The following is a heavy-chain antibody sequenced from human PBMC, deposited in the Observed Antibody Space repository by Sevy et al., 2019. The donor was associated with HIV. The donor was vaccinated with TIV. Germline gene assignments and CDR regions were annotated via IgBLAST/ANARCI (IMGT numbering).Heavy chain of an antibody. CDR1: GFTFNYYG. J-gene: IGHJ6*02. CDR3: AKDRVVVVPAAPGLGYYYGMDV. V-gene: IGHV3-30*02. CDR2: IRYDGSNK. Sequence: GGSLRLSCAASGFTFNYYGMYWVRQAPGKGLEWVSFIRYDGSNKDYADSVKGRFTISRDNSKNTMYLQMNSLRGEDTAVYHCAKDRVVVVPAAPGLGYYYGMDVWGQWTTVTVSS. D-gene: IGHD2-2*01.